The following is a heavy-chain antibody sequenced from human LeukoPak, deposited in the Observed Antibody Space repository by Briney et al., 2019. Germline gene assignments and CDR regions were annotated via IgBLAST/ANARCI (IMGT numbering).Heavy chain of an antibody. J-gene: IGHJ4*02. CDR1: GFTFSSYE. Sequence: PGGSLRLSCAASGFTFSSYEMNWVRQAPGKGLEWVSYISSSASTIYYADSVKGRFTISRDNAKNSLYLQMNSLRAEDTAVYFCARVVAAADDYWGQGTLVTVSS. CDR3: ARVVAAADDY. D-gene: IGHD6-13*01. CDR2: ISSSASTI. V-gene: IGHV3-48*03.